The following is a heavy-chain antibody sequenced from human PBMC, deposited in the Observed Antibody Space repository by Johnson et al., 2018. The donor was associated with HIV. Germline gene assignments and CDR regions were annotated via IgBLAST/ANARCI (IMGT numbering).Heavy chain of an antibody. J-gene: IGHJ3*02. CDR3: AKLRWAPRAFDI. D-gene: IGHD4-23*01. CDR2: ISYGGNNK. CDR1: QFTFSTYA. V-gene: IGHV3-30-3*02. Sequence: QVQLVESGGGLAKPAWSPRLSCAASQFTFSTYAMHWVRQAPGKGLELVAVISYGGNNKYYADSVKGRFTISRDDSKNTLYLQMNSLRAEDTAVYYCAKLRWAPRAFDIWGQGTLVTVSS.